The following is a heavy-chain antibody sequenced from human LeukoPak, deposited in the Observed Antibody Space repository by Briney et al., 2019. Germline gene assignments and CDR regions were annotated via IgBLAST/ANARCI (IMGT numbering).Heavy chain of an antibody. V-gene: IGHV1-69*05. J-gene: IGHJ6*03. CDR2: IIPIFGTA. CDR3: GRGAAMVYYYYMDV. D-gene: IGHD2-2*01. CDR1: GGTFSSYA. Sequence: ASVKLSCKASGGTFSSYAISWVRHAPGQGLEWVGGIIPIFGTANYAQKFQGRVTITTDESTSTAYMELSSLRSEDTAVYYCGRGAAMVYYYYMDVWGKGTTVTVSS.